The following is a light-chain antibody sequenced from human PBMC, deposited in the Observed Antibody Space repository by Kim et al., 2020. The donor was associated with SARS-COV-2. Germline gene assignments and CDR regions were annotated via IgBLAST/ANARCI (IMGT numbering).Light chain of an antibody. Sequence: SSELTQPPSVSVSLGQMARITCSGEGLPKKYVYWYQQKPGQVPVLVIYKDRERPSGIPERFSGSSSGTIVTLTISGVQAEDEADYYCLSGDDNNSHRVFGGGTQLTVL. J-gene: IGLJ3*02. CDR1: GLPKKY. CDR3: LSGDDNNSHRV. V-gene: IGLV3-16*01. CDR2: KDR.